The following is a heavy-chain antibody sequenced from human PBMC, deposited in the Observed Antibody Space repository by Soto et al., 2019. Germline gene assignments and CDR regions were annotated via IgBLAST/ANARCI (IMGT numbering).Heavy chain of an antibody. J-gene: IGHJ5*02. CDR2: VWSDGSNK. D-gene: IGHD1-1*01. CDR1: GFTFTDHG. V-gene: IGHV3-33*01. Sequence: PGGSLRLSCAASGFTFTDHGMHWVRQAPGEGLEWVAVVWSDGSNKYYADSVKDRFTVSRDNSKNTLFLQMDNLRVEDTAVYYCARDFAVPQPPTWFDPWGQGTLVTVSS. CDR3: ARDFAVPQPPTWFDP.